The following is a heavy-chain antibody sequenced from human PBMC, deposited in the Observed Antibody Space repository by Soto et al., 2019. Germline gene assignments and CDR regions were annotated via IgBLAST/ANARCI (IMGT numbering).Heavy chain of an antibody. CDR2: ISSSSSYI. CDR1: GFTFSSYS. V-gene: IGHV3-21*01. Sequence: EVQLVESGGGLVKPGGSLRLSCAASGFTFSSYSMNWVRQAPGKGLEWVSSISSSSSYIYYADSVKGRFTISRDNAKNSLDLQMSSLRAEDTAVYYCARDTLRWFDYWGQGTLVTVCS. D-gene: IGHD4-17*01. J-gene: IGHJ4*02. CDR3: ARDTLRWFDY.